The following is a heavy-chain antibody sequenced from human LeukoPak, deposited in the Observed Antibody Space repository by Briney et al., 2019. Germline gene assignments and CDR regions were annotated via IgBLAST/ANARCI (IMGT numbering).Heavy chain of an antibody. J-gene: IGHJ4*02. CDR3: ARDPLVGSSPFDF. V-gene: IGHV3-21*01. CDR2: ISSSGSYI. D-gene: IGHD6-6*01. Sequence: PGGSLRLSCAASGFTFGGYSMNWVRQAPGKGLEWVSSISSSGSYIYYADSVRGRFTISRDNTKNSPYLQMNSLRAEDTAVYYCARDPLVGSSPFDFWGQGTLVTVSS. CDR1: GFTFGGYS.